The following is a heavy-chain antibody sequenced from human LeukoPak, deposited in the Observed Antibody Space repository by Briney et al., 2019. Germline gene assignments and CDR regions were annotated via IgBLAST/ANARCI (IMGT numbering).Heavy chain of an antibody. V-gene: IGHV6-1*01. D-gene: IGHD2-21*01. Sequence: SQTLSLTCAISGDSVSSNSAAWNRIRQSPSRGLEWLGRTYYRSKWYNDYAVSVKSRITINPDTSKNQFSLQLNSVTPEDTAVYYCARSGNRLLPLFDYWGQGTLVTVSS. J-gene: IGHJ4*02. CDR1: GDSVSSNSAA. CDR2: TYYRSKWYN. CDR3: ARSGNRLLPLFDY.